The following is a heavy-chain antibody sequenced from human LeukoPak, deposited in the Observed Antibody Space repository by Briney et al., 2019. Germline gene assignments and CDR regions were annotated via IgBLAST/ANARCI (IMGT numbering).Heavy chain of an antibody. V-gene: IGHV3-7*03. CDR2: INSDGSEG. CDR3: ARSSYSSSSSV. D-gene: IGHD6-6*01. CDR1: GFTFSGFW. J-gene: IGHJ3*01. Sequence: GGSLRLSCAVSGFTFSGFWMSWSRQAPGKGLEWVASINSDGSEGYYADVVKGRFTISRDNAKDSLYLQINSLRVEDTAVYYCARSSYSSSSSVWGQGTMVTVSS.